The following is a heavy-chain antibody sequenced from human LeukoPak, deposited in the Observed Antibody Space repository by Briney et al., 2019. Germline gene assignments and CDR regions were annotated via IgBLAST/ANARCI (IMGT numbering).Heavy chain of an antibody. J-gene: IGHJ2*01. Sequence: ASVKVSCKASGYSFTSYGITGVRQAPGQGREWMGWISTKNGNTNYAQKLQGRVTMTTDTSTSTAYMELRSLRSDDTAVYYCARFLTVTNSWYFDLWGRGTLVTVSS. CDR1: GYSFTSYG. CDR3: ARFLTVTNSWYFDL. CDR2: ISTKNGNT. V-gene: IGHV1-18*04. D-gene: IGHD4-17*01.